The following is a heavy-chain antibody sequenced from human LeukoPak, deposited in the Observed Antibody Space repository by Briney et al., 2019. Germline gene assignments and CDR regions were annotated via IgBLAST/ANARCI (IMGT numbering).Heavy chain of an antibody. D-gene: IGHD3-22*01. CDR2: LSGRGGNS. V-gene: IGHV3-23*01. CDR1: GFTFSIYV. Sequence: PGGSLRLSCAASGFTFSIYVMSWVRQAPGKGLEWVSTLSGRGGNSYYADSVKGRFTISRDNSKNTLYLQMNSLRAEDTAVYYCARGRASYYYDSSGYYFDYWGQGTLVTVSS. CDR3: ARGRASYYYDSSGYYFDY. J-gene: IGHJ4*02.